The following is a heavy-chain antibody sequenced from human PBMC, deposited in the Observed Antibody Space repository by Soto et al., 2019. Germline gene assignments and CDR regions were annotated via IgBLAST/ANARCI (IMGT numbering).Heavy chain of an antibody. CDR1: GFTFSSYA. D-gene: IGHD4-17*01. CDR2: ISGSGTNT. V-gene: IGHV3-23*01. CDR3: AKGSYGDYDPDY. J-gene: IGHJ4*02. Sequence: GVLRLSCAASGFTFSSYAMNWVRQAPGKGLEWVSTISGSGTNTYYADSVKGRFTISRDNSKTTLYLQMNSLRAEDTAVYYCAKGSYGDYDPDYWGQGTPVTVSS.